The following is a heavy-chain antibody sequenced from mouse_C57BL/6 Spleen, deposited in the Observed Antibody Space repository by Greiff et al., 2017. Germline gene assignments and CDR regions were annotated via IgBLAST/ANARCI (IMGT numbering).Heavy chain of an antibody. CDR1: GYTFTSYN. V-gene: IGHV1-12*01. D-gene: IGHD1-1*01. Sequence: QVQLQQSGAELVRPGASVKMSCKASGYTFTSYNMHWVKQTPRQGLEWIGAIYPGNGDTSYNQKFKGQATLTVDKSSSTAYMQLSSLTSEDSAVYFCAGYYGSGYYYAMDYWGQGTSVTVSS. J-gene: IGHJ4*01. CDR2: IYPGNGDT. CDR3: AGYYGSGYYYAMDY.